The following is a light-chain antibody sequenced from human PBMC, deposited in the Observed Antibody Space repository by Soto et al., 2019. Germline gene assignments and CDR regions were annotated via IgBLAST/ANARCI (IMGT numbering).Light chain of an antibody. CDR1: QSLSGN. CDR2: RAS. Sequence: EIVMTQSPATLAGSPGETVTLSCRASQSLSGNLAWYQQKPGQAPRLLIFRASTRATGVPARFSASGSGTDFTLTISDVQPEDFALYYCHQRQSWPRTFGQGTKVDI. V-gene: IGKV3-15*01. CDR3: HQRQSWPRT. J-gene: IGKJ1*01.